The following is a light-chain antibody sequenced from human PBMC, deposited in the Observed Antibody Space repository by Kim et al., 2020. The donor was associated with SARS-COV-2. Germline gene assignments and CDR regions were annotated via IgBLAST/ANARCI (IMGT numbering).Light chain of an antibody. CDR2: RDS. CDR1: TIGTKN. Sequence: ALGKMSRITVGGNTIGTKNEHWYHQRPDPAPVLVIYRDSNRPSGIPERFSGSNSENTATLTISRAQAGDEADYYCQVWDSSTYVFGTGTKVTVL. J-gene: IGLJ1*01. CDR3: QVWDSSTYV. V-gene: IGLV3-9*01.